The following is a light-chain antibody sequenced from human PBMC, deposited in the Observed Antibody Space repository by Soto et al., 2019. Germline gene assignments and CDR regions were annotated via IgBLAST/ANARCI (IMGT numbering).Light chain of an antibody. CDR3: VSYRSGNTYV. CDR2: DVS. Sequence: QSALTQPASVSGSPGQSLTISCTGTSSDVGVYNYVSWFQQHPGKAPKLLIYDVSNRPSGASSRFSGSKSGNTASLTISGLQAEDEADYYCVSYRSGNTYVFGTGTKGTVL. V-gene: IGLV2-14*03. J-gene: IGLJ1*01. CDR1: SSDVGVYNY.